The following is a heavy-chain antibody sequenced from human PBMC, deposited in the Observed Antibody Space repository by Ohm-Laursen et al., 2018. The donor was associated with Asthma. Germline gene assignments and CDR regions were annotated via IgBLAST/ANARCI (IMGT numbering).Heavy chain of an antibody. CDR3: ARDGDGDLPLDY. CDR1: GFTFNYFW. CDR2: IRSDGFSDGMNT. J-gene: IGHJ4*02. V-gene: IGHV3-74*01. Sequence: GSLRLSCTASGFTFNYFWMHWVRQAPGKGLVWVARIRSDGFSDGMNTYYADSVRGRFTISRDNAKNMLYLQMTSLRADDSAVYFCARDGDGDLPLDYWGQGTLVTVSS. D-gene: IGHD3-10*01.